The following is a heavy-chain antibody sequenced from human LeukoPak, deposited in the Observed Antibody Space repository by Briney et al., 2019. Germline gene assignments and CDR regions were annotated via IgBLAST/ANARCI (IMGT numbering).Heavy chain of an antibody. V-gene: IGHV3-64*01. CDR1: GFTFSSYA. CDR2: ISSNGGST. Sequence: GGSLRLSCAASGFTFSSYAMHWVRQAPGKGLEYVSAISSNGGSTYYANSVKGRFTISRDNSKNTLYLQMGSLRAEDVAVYYCARGGGHSGSYSHFDYWGQGTLVTVSS. J-gene: IGHJ4*02. D-gene: IGHD1-26*01. CDR3: ARGGGHSGSYSHFDY.